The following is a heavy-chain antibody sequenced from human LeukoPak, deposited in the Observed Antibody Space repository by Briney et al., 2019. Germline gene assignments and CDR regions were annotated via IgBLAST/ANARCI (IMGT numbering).Heavy chain of an antibody. J-gene: IGHJ3*02. Sequence: GGSLRLSCAASGFTFSSYSMNWVRQAPGKGLKWVSSITSSSSYIYYADSVKGRFTISRDNAKNSLYLQMNSLRAEDTAVYYCATIVVVPAAMLGWADDAFDIWGQGTMVTVSS. CDR2: ITSSSSYI. CDR3: ATIVVVPAAMLGWADDAFDI. V-gene: IGHV3-21*01. CDR1: GFTFSSYS. D-gene: IGHD2-2*01.